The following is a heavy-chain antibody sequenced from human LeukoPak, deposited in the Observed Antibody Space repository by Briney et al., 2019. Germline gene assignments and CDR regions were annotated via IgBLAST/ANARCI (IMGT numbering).Heavy chain of an antibody. D-gene: IGHD4-17*01. CDR2: IRYDGSNK. Sequence: GGSLRLSCAASGFTFSSYGMHWVRQAPGKGLEWVAFIRYDGSNKYYADSVKGRFTISRKNSKNTLYLQMDSLRAEDTAVYYCAKNPYGDYVLDYYYYMDVWGKGTTVTISS. CDR3: AKNPYGDYVLDYYYYMDV. J-gene: IGHJ6*03. CDR1: GFTFSSYG. V-gene: IGHV3-30*02.